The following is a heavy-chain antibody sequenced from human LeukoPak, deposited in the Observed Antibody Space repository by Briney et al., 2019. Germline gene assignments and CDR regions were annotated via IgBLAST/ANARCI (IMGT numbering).Heavy chain of an antibody. CDR3: ARADVGYFDWSRFMTSPDNWFDP. CDR2: IYYSGST. D-gene: IGHD3-9*01. CDR1: GGSISSSSYY. Sequence: PSETLSLTCTVSGGSISSSSYYWGWIRQPPGKGLEWIGSIYYSGSTYYNPSLKSRVTISVDTSKNQFSLKLSSVTAADTAVHYCARADVGYFDWSRFMTSPDNWFDPWGQGTLVTVSS. J-gene: IGHJ5*02. V-gene: IGHV4-39*07.